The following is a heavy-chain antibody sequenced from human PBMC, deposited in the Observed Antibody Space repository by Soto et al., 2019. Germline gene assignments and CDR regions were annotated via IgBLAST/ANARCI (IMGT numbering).Heavy chain of an antibody. J-gene: IGHJ4*02. V-gene: IGHV3-73*01. D-gene: IGHD2-15*01. Sequence: EVPLVESGGGLVQPGGSLKLSCAASGFTFSASAMHWVRQASGKGLEWVGRVRSKANNYATAYAASVEGRFTISRDXXKXTXXLQMNSLKTEDTAVYYCTRQGGYCGGGSCYAFNDYWGQGTLVTVSS. CDR2: VRSKANNYAT. CDR3: TRQGGYCGGGSCYAFNDY. CDR1: GFTFSASA.